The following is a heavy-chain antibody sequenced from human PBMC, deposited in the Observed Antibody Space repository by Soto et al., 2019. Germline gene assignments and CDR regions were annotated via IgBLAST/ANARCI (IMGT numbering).Heavy chain of an antibody. CDR1: GFSLSTSGVG. CDR2: IYWDDDK. D-gene: IGHD3-3*01. Sequence: QITLKESGPPLVKPTQTLTLTCTFSGFSLSTSGVGVGWIRQPPGKALEWLALIYWDDDKRYSPSLKSRLTITKDTSKNQVVLTMTNMDPVDTATYYCARAIWSGYYSDYWGQGTLVTVSS. J-gene: IGHJ4*02. V-gene: IGHV2-5*02. CDR3: ARAIWSGYYSDY.